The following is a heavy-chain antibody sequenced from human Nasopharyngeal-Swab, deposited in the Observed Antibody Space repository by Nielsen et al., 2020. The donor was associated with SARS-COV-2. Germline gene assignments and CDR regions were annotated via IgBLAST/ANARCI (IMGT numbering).Heavy chain of an antibody. V-gene: IGHV3-30*18. CDR2: ISVDGRRK. CDR3: ANGPQGFDY. CDR1: GLSFSSFG. D-gene: IGHD1-14*01. J-gene: IGHJ4*02. Sequence: LSLTCATSGLSFSSFGMHWVRQAPGKGLEWVAVISVDGRRKKLIDSVMGRFTISRDSSKNTIYLQMNSLKSEDTAVYYCANGPQGFDYWGQGTLVTVS.